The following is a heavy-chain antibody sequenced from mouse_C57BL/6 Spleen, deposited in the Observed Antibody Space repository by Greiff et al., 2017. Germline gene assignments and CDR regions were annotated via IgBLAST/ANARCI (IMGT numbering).Heavy chain of an antibody. CDR2: IHPNSGST. CDR3: ARRGGYGNPFAY. Sequence: VQLQQPGAELVKPGASVKLSCKASGYTFTSYWMHWVKQRPGQGLEWIGMIHPNSGSTNYNEKFKSKATLTVSKSSSTAYMQLSSLTSEDSAVYYCARRGGYGNPFAYWGQGTLVTVSA. D-gene: IGHD2-1*01. V-gene: IGHV1-64*01. CDR1: GYTFTSYW. J-gene: IGHJ3*01.